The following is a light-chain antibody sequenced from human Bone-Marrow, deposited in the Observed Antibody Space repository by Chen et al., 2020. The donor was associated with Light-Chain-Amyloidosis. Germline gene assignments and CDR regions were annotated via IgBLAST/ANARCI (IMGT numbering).Light chain of an antibody. CDR3: QQYGTSPLT. J-gene: IGKJ4*01. CDR1: QTISSNY. CDR2: ASS. V-gene: IGKV3-20*01. Sequence: DIVLTQSPGTLSSSPGEGANISCRASQTISSNYLTWYQQKFGPAPRLLIYASSSRATGIPDRFTGSGSGTDFTLTINRLEPEDFAMYYCQQYGTSPLTFGGGTKVEIK.